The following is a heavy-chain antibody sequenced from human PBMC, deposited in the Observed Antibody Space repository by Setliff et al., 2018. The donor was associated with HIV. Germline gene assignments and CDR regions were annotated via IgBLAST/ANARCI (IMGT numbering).Heavy chain of an antibody. V-gene: IGHV7-4-1*02. CDR2: IHTNTGDP. D-gene: IGHD2-8*01. J-gene: IGHJ4*02. CDR1: GYTFTSYA. Sequence: ASVKVSCKASGYTFTSYAVNWVRQAPGQGLEWVGWIHTNTGDPTYAQGFTGRFVFSFDTSVSTAYLQISSLKTEDTAVYYCISLYLGYWGQGALVTV. CDR3: ISLYLGY.